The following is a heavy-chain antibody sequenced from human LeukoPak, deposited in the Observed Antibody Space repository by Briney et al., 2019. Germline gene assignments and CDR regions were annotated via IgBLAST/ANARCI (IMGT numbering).Heavy chain of an antibody. CDR1: GYTFTSYG. CDR3: ARDPGQNWYFDL. Sequence: ASVKVSCKASGYTFTSYGISWVRQAPGQGLEWMGWISAYNGNTNYAQKLQGRVATTTDTSTSTAYMELRSLRSDDTAVYYCARDPGQNWYFDLWGRGTLVTVSS. V-gene: IGHV1-18*01. CDR2: ISAYNGNT. J-gene: IGHJ2*01.